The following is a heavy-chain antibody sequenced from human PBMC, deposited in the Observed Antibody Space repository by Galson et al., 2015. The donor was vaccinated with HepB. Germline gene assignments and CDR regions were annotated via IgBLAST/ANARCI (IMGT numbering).Heavy chain of an antibody. CDR2: IKSKTDGGTT. CDR3: TTESGSGYDTV. J-gene: IGHJ4*02. V-gene: IGHV3-15*01. D-gene: IGHD5-12*01. CDR1: GFTFSNAW. Sequence: SLRLSCAASGFTFSNAWMSWVRQAPGKGLEWVGRIKSKTDGGTTDYAAPVKGRFTISRDDSKNTLYLQMNSLKTEDTAVYYCTTESGSGYDTVWGQGTLVTVSS.